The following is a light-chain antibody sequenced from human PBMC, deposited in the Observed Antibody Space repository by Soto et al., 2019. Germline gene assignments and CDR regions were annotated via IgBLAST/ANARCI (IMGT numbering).Light chain of an antibody. CDR1: QSVSSN. V-gene: IGKV3-15*01. CDR2: GAS. CDR3: QQYNNWPPWT. J-gene: IGKJ1*01. Sequence: EIVMTQSPATLSVSPGERATLSCRASQSVSSNLAWYQQKPVQAPRLLIYGASTRATGIPARFSGSGPGTEFTLTISSLQSEDFAVYYCQQYNNWPPWTFGQGTKVDIK.